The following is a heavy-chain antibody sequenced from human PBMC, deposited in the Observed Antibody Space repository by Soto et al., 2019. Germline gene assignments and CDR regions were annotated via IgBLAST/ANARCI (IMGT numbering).Heavy chain of an antibody. CDR2: IHNSGTT. V-gene: IGHV4-39*01. CDR3: ARRESSPASLDY. D-gene: IGHD2-2*01. Sequence: SETLSLTCTVSGGSITSDSYFWDWIRQPPGRGLEWIGTIHNSGTTYYNPSLKSRVTISVDTSNNQFSLRLSSVAAADTAVFYCARRESSPASLDYWGQGILVTVS. J-gene: IGHJ4*02. CDR1: GGSITSDSYF.